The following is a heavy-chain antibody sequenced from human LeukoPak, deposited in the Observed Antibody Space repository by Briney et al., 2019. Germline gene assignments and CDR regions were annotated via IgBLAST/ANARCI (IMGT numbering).Heavy chain of an antibody. CDR3: ARGDYYDSSGYYKATPDAFDI. V-gene: IGHV4-59*08. CDR1: GGSISSYY. Sequence: SETLSLTCTVSGGSISSYYWSWIRQPPGKGLELIGYIYYSGSTSYNPSLKSRVTISVDTSKNQFSLKLSSVTAADTAVYYCARGDYYDSSGYYKATPDAFDIWGQGTMVTVSS. D-gene: IGHD3-22*01. J-gene: IGHJ3*02. CDR2: IYYSGST.